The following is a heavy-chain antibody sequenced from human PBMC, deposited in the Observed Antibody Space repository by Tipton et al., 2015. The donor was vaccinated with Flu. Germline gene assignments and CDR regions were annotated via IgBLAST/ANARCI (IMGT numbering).Heavy chain of an antibody. D-gene: IGHD6-6*01. V-gene: IGHV4-38-2*01. Sequence: TLSLTCSVSGDSLGSNYYWGWIRQPPGKGLEWIGTVGTMSHSGRAYYNPSLKSRVTISVDTSKNQFSLRLTSVTAADTAVYYCARREYSNYVSEPKSWFDPWGQGTLVTVSS. CDR1: GDSLGSNYY. J-gene: IGHJ5*02. CDR3: ARREYSNYVSEPKSWFDP. CDR2: VGTMSHSGRA.